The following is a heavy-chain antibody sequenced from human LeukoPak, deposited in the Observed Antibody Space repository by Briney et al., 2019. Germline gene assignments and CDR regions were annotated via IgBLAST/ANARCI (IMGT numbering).Heavy chain of an antibody. D-gene: IGHD3-22*01. CDR3: AREGDYYDSSGYWHWFDP. V-gene: IGHV1-69*06. CDR1: VGTFSSYA. Sequence: GASVKVSCKATVGTFSSYAISWVRQAPGQGLEWMGRIIPIFGTANYAQKFQGRVTITADKSTSTAYMELSSLRSEDTAVYYCAREGDYYDSSGYWHWFDPWGQGTLVSASS. J-gene: IGHJ5*02. CDR2: IIPIFGTA.